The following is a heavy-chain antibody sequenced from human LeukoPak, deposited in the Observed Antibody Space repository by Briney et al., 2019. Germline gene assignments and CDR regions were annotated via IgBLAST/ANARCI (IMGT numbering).Heavy chain of an antibody. V-gene: IGHV3-33*01. J-gene: IGHJ3*01. D-gene: IGHD1-1*01. CDR1: GFTFSSYG. CDR2: IWYDGSNK. CDR3: AREWDNWNEILRDALDF. Sequence: PGRSLRLSCAASGFTFSSYGMHWVRQAPGKGLEWVAVIWYDGSNKYYADSVEGRFTISRDNSKNTLYLQMNSLRDEDTAVYYCAREWDNWNEILRDALDFWGQGTMVTVSS.